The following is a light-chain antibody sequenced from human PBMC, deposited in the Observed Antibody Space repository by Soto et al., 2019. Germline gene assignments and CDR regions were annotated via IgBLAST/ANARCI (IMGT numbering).Light chain of an antibody. J-gene: IGKJ1*01. CDR3: QQYYNYRT. CDR2: DAS. Sequence: DIQMTQSPSTLSASVGDRVTITCRASQSVSTWLAWYQQRPGKPPKLLIYDASSLQSGVPSKFSGGGSGTEFTLTISSLQPDDFATYYCQQYYNYRTFGQGTKVEIK. CDR1: QSVSTW. V-gene: IGKV1-5*01.